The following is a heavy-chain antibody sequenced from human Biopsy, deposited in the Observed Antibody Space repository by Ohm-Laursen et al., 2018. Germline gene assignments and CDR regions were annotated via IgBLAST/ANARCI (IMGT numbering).Heavy chain of an antibody. V-gene: IGHV3-30*03. J-gene: IGHJ2*01. CDR2: ITFDGSGE. CDR3: ARDGKRWDYTTYFSWHFDL. CDR1: GFTFGSYG. D-gene: IGHD4-11*01. Sequence: SLRLSCAASGFTFGSYGMHWVRQAPGKGLEWLAVITFDGSGEYYADSLQGRFTISRDNHENTVDLQMNTLRPEDTAVYFCARDGKRWDYTTYFSWHFDLWGRGTLVTVSS.